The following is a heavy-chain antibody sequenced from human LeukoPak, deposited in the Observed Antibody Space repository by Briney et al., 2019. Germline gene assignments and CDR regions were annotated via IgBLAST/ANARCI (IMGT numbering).Heavy chain of an antibody. CDR3: ASLNYLPWGPGGAFDI. J-gene: IGHJ3*02. CDR1: GGSISSSSYY. CDR2: IYYSGST. Sequence: PSETLSLTCTVSGGSISSSSYYWGWIRQPPGKGLEWIGSIYYSGSTYYNPSLKSRVTISVDTSKNQFSLKLSSVTAADTAVYYCASLNYLPWGPGGAFDIWGQGTMVTVSS. D-gene: IGHD2-8*02. V-gene: IGHV4-39*07.